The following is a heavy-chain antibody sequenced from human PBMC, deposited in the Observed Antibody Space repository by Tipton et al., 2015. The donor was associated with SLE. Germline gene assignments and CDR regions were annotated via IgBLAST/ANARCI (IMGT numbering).Heavy chain of an antibody. V-gene: IGHV4-34*01. CDR1: GGSFSGYY. Sequence: TLSLTCAVYGGSFSGYYWSWIRQPPGKGLEWIGEIYHSGSTNYNPSLKSRVTISVDKSKNQFSLKLSSVTAADTAVYYCAPGDFWSRWGQGTLVTVSS. CDR3: APGDFWSR. D-gene: IGHD3-3*01. J-gene: IGHJ4*02. CDR2: IYHSGST.